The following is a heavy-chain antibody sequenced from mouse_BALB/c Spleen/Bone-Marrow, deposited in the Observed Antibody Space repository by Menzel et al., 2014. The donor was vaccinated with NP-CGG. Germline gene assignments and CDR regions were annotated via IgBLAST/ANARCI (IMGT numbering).Heavy chain of an antibody. CDR2: ISDGGSYT. D-gene: IGHD2-1*01. CDR3: ARDGNYAY. V-gene: IGHV5-4*02. Sequence: EVQGVESGGGLVKPGGSLKLSCAASGFTFSDYYMYWVRQTPEKRLEWVATISDGGSYTYYPDSVKGRFTISRDNAKNTLYLQMSSLKSEDTAMYYCARDGNYAYWGQGTLVTVSA. J-gene: IGHJ3*01. CDR1: GFTFSDYY.